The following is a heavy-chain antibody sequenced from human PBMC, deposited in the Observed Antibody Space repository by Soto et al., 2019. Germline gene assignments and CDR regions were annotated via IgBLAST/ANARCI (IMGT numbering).Heavy chain of an antibody. CDR2: ISSNGGST. CDR3: VKEMCSGGSCFIDY. Sequence: GGSLRLSCSASGFTFSSYAMHWVRQAPGKGLEYVSAISSNGGSTYYADSVKGRFTISRDNSKNTLYLQMSSLRAEDTAVYYCVKEMCSGGSCFIDYWGQGTLVTVSS. J-gene: IGHJ4*02. CDR1: GFTFSSYA. D-gene: IGHD2-15*01. V-gene: IGHV3-64D*08.